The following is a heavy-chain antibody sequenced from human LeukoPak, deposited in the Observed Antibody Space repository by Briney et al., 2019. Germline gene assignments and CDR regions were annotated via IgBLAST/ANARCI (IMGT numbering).Heavy chain of an antibody. CDR1: GYSFTSYW. CDR3: ARRRGSFGAWRYFDY. D-gene: IGHD3-10*01. J-gene: IGHJ4*02. Sequence: GESLKISCKGSGYSFTSYWIGWVRQMPGKGLEWMGIIYPGDSDTRYSPSFQGQVTISADKSISTAYLQWSSLKASDTAMYYCARRRGSFGAWRYFDYWGQGTLVTVSS. V-gene: IGHV5-51*01. CDR2: IYPGDSDT.